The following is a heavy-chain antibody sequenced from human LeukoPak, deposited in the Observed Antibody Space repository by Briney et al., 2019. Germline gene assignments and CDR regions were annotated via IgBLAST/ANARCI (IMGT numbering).Heavy chain of an antibody. V-gene: IGHV3-64D*06. CDR2: ISNNGVNT. D-gene: IGHD3-10*01. J-gene: IGHJ4*02. Sequence: GGSLRLSCSASGFTFSSYAMHWVRRAPGKALEYVSAISNNGVNTYYADSVKGRFTISRDNSKNTLFLQMSSLRAEDTAVYYCVKRDSFASGSYDYWGQGTLVTVSS. CDR3: VKRDSFASGSYDY. CDR1: GFTFSSYA.